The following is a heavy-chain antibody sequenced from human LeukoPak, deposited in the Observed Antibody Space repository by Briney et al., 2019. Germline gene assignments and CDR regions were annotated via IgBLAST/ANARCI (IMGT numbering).Heavy chain of an antibody. J-gene: IGHJ4*02. Sequence: SVKVSCKASGGTFSSYAISWVRQAPGQGLEWMGRIIPILGIANYAQKFQGRVTITADKSTSTAYMELSSLRSEDTAVYYCARGVIHAGYCSGGSCYDGDYWGQGTLVTVSS. CDR1: GGTFSSYA. CDR3: ARGVIHAGYCSGGSCYDGDY. V-gene: IGHV1-69*04. D-gene: IGHD2-15*01. CDR2: IIPILGIA.